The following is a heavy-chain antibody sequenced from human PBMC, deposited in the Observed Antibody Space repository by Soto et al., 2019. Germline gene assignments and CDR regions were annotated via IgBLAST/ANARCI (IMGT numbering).Heavy chain of an antibody. CDR1: GFTFSSYD. V-gene: IGHV3-13*01. CDR3: ATDVYSSGYDFGLGY. D-gene: IGHD5-12*01. CDR2: IGTAGDT. Sequence: GGSLRLSCAASGFTFSSYDMHWVRQATGKGLEWVSAIGTAGDTYYPGSVKGRFTISRENAKNSLYLQMNSLRAGDTAVYYCATDVYSSGYDFGLGYWGQGTLVTVSS. J-gene: IGHJ4*02.